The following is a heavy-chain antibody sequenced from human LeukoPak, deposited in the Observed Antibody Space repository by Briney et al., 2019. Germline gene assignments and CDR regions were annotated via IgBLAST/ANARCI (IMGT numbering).Heavy chain of an antibody. CDR1: GFIFTNYW. Sequence: RGSLRLSCAASGFIFTNYWMSWVRQAPGKGLEWVSSISASGGSTYYADSVKGRFTISRDNSKNTLDVQMNSLRVDDTAIYYCARGSSGPDPWGQGTLVTVSS. D-gene: IGHD6-19*01. CDR3: ARGSSGPDP. J-gene: IGHJ5*02. CDR2: ISASGGST. V-gene: IGHV3-23*01.